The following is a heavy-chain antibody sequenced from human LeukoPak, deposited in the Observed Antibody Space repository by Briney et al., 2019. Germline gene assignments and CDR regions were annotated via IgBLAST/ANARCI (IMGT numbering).Heavy chain of an antibody. D-gene: IGHD6-13*01. Sequence: SETLSLTCTVSGYSISSGYYWGWIRQPPGKGLEWIGYIYYSGSTNYNPSLKSRVTISVDTSKNQFSLKVSSVTAADTAVYYCAREAAAGTGGSWFDPWGQGTLVTVSS. V-gene: IGHV4-61*01. J-gene: IGHJ5*02. CDR2: IYYSGST. CDR1: GYSISSGYY. CDR3: AREAAAGTGGSWFDP.